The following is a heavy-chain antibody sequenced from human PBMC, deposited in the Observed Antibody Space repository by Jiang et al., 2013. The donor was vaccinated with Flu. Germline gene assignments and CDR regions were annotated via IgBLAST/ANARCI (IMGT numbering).Heavy chain of an antibody. V-gene: IGHV3-53*04. J-gene: IGHJ4*02. CDR3: ASPAVWCNHWYFDY. Sequence: RFTISRHNSKNTLYLQMNSLRAEDTAVYYCASPAVWCNHWYFDYWGQGTLVTVSS. D-gene: IGHD2-8*01.